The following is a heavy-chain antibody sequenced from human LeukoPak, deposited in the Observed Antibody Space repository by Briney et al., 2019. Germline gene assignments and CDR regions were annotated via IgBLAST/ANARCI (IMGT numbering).Heavy chain of an antibody. D-gene: IGHD1-26*01. J-gene: IGHJ4*02. Sequence: SETLSLTCAVSGGSISSGSYSWSWIRQPPGKGLEWIGYIYHSGSTYYNPSLKSRVTISVDRSKNQFSLKLSSVTAADTAVYYCARVSGSPLMSYFDYWGQGTLVTVSS. CDR2: IYHSGST. CDR1: GGSISSGSYS. CDR3: ARVSGSPLMSYFDY. V-gene: IGHV4-30-2*01.